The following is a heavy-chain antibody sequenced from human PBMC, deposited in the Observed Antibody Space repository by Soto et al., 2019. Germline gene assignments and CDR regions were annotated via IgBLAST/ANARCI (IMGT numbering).Heavy chain of an antibody. CDR3: ARLCSTSCYKHGMDV. CDR2: IDPSDSYT. V-gene: IGHV5-10-1*01. Sequence: PGESLKISCQGSGYSFTSYWISWVRQMPGKGLEWMGRIDPSDSYTNYSPSFQGHVTISADKSISTAYLQWSSLKASDTAMYYCARLCSTSCYKHGMDVWGQGTTVTVSS. D-gene: IGHD2-2*02. CDR1: GYSFTSYW. J-gene: IGHJ6*02.